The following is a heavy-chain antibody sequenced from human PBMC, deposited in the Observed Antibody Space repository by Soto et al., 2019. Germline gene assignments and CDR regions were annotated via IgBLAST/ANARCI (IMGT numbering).Heavy chain of an antibody. CDR3: AHSPWGAAPDY. CDR2: IYWNDDK. D-gene: IGHD3-16*01. J-gene: IGHJ4*02. Sequence: QITLKESGPTLVKPTQTLTLTCTFSGFSLSARGVGVGWIRQPPGKALEWLALIYWNDDKRYSPSLQSRLTITTDASKHQVVFSMTNVDPADTATYYCAHSPWGAAPDYWGQGTLVTVSS. CDR1: GFSLSARGVG. V-gene: IGHV2-5*01.